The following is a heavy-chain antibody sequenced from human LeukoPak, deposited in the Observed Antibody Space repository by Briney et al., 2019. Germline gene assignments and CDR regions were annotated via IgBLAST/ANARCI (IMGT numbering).Heavy chain of an antibody. V-gene: IGHV3-21*01. D-gene: IGHD4/OR15-4a*01. CDR1: GFPFSSYS. CDR2: IGSRTGNI. J-gene: IGHJ4*02. Sequence: GSLRLSCAASGFPFSSYSLNWVRQAPGKGLEWVAFIGSRTGNIYYADSVKGRFSISRDNAKDSVYLQMNSLRADDTAVYYCARETEPLDYGDSTNLDYWGQGTLVTVSS. CDR3: ARETEPLDYGDSTNLDY.